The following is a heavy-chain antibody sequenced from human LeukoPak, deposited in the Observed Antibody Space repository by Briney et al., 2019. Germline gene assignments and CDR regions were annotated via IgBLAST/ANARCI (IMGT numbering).Heavy chain of an antibody. J-gene: IGHJ4*02. Sequence: PGGSLRLSCAASGFTISRHYMSWVRQAPGKGLECVALSYSGGSTYYADSVEGRFTISRDNSKSMLFLQMNSLRADDTAVYYCARGPDVDGYIHAPFDYWGQGALVTVSS. CDR1: GFTISRHY. CDR3: ARGPDVDGYIHAPFDY. D-gene: IGHD5-24*01. V-gene: IGHV3-53*01. CDR2: SYSGGST.